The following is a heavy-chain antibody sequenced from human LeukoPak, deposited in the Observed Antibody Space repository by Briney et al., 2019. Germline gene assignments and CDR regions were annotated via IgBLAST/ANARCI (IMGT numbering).Heavy chain of an antibody. Sequence: ASVKVSCKASGYTFTGYYMHWVRQAPGQGLEWMGWINPNSGHTNYAQKFQGRVTMTTDTSISTAYMELSRLRSDDTAVYYCARPDCSSTSCYRNSYYYYGMDVWGQGTRSPSP. J-gene: IGHJ6*02. CDR1: GYTFTGYY. D-gene: IGHD2-2*01. V-gene: IGHV1-2*02. CDR3: ARPDCSSTSCYRNSYYYYGMDV. CDR2: INPNSGHT.